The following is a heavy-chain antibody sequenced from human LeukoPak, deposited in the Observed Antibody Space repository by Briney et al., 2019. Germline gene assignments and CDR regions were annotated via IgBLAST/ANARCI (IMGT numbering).Heavy chain of an antibody. Sequence: SETLSLTCAVSGGSFSGYYWSWIRQPPGKGLEWIGEINHSGSTNYNPSLKSRVTISVDASKNQFSLKLSSVTAADTAVYYCASTIGEKDAFDIWGQGTMVTVSS. CDR3: ASTIGEKDAFDI. V-gene: IGHV4-34*01. CDR2: INHSGST. J-gene: IGHJ3*02. D-gene: IGHD3-9*01. CDR1: GGSFSGYY.